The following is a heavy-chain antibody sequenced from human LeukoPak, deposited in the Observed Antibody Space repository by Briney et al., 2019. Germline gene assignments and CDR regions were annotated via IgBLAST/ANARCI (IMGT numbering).Heavy chain of an antibody. D-gene: IGHD3-22*01. CDR3: ARYHDSSGYGPYYFDY. V-gene: IGHV3-21*01. CDR1: GFTVSDYS. J-gene: IGHJ4*02. CDR2: ISSSGVYM. Sequence: PGGSLRLSCAASGFTVSDYSMNWVRQAPGKGLEWLSSISSSGVYMYYADSVKGRFTVSRDNAKKSLYLQMNSLRAEDTAVYYCARYHDSSGYGPYYFDYWGQGTLVTVSS.